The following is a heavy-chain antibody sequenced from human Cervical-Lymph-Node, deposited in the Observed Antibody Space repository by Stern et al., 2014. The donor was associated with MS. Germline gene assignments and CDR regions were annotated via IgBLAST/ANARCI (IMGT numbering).Heavy chain of an antibody. CDR3: GRDLGGFPY. J-gene: IGHJ4*02. D-gene: IGHD3-16*01. CDR1: GFTFSDHY. Sequence: EVQLVESGGDLVQPGGSLRLSCAASGFTFSDHYMDWVRQAPGKGLEWVGRVRKKANGYTTELAASVKGRFTISRDDSKNSLFLQMNSLKTEDTAVYYCGRDLGGFPYWGQGTLVTVSS. CDR2: VRKKANGYTT. V-gene: IGHV3-72*01.